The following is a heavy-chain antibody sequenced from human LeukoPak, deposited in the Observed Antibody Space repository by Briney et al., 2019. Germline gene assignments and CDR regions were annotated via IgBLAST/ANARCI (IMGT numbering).Heavy chain of an antibody. CDR2: IKTKADGGTT. CDR1: GFTFSNAW. V-gene: IGHV3-15*01. D-gene: IGHD3-22*01. Sequence: GGSLRLSCAASGFTFSNAWMNWVRQAPGKGLEWVGQIKTKADGGTTDYAAPVKGRFTISRDDSKSTLYLKMNSLKTEDTAVYYCTTEPYYYDSSGNYLWYFDYWGQGTLVTVSS. J-gene: IGHJ4*02. CDR3: TTEPYYYDSSGNYLWYFDY.